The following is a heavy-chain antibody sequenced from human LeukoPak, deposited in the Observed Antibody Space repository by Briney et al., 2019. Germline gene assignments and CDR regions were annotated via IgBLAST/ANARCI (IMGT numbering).Heavy chain of an antibody. D-gene: IGHD6-13*01. CDR1: GYTFTSYA. V-gene: IGHV7-4-1*02. Sequence: EASVKVSCKASGYTFTSYAMNWVRQAPGQGLEWMGWINTNTGNPTYAQGFTGRFVFSLDTSVSTAYLQISSLKAEDTAVYYCARADSSSWYDPDFDYWGQGTLVTVSS. J-gene: IGHJ4*02. CDR2: INTNTGNP. CDR3: ARADSSSWYDPDFDY.